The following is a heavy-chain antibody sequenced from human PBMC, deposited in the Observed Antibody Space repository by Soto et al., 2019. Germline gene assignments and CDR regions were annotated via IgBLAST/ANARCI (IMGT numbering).Heavy chain of an antibody. D-gene: IGHD3-9*01. J-gene: IGHJ6*02. CDR1: GFTFSSYA. CDR3: AKEGPLVINNKNYYYYGMDV. CDR2: ISGSGGST. Sequence: LRLSCAASGFTFSSYAMSWVRQAPGKGLEWVSAISGSGGSTYYADSVKGRFTISRDNSKNTLYLQMNSLRAEDTAVYYCAKEGPLVINNKNYYYYGMDVWGQGTTVTVSS. V-gene: IGHV3-23*01.